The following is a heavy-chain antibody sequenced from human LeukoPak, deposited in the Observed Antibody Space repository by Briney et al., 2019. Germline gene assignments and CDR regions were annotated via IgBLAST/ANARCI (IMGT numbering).Heavy chain of an antibody. CDR2: INPNDGST. CDR3: ARDLPRGPANY. D-gene: IGHD2-2*01. CDR1: GYTFTGYY. V-gene: IGHV1-46*01. Sequence: GASVKVSCKASGYTFTGYYLHWVRQGPGQGLEWMGIINPNDGSTSDGQKFQGRVTMTRDTSTSTVYMDVSSLRSEDTAVYYYARDLPRGPANYWGQGTLVTVSS. J-gene: IGHJ4*02.